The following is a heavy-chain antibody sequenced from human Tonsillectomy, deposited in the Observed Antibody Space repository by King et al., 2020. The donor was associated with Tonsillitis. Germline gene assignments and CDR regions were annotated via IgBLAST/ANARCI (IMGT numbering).Heavy chain of an antibody. CDR1: LFTFSDYY. V-gene: IGHV3-11*05. J-gene: IGHJ4*02. CDR3: SRDRLWGSSGWYFDY. Sequence: VQLVESGGGLVNPGGSLRLSCAASLFTFSDYYMSWIRQAPGKGREWVSYISSSSSYTNYADSVKGRFTSSRDNAKNSLYRQMNSLRAEDTAVYYFSRDRLWGSSGWYFDYWGQGTLVTVSS. D-gene: IGHD6-19*01. CDR2: ISSSSSYT.